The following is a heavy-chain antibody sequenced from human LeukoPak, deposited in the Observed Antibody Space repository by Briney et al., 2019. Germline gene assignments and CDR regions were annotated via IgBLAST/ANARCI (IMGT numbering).Heavy chain of an antibody. D-gene: IGHD5-24*01. V-gene: IGHV1-2*02. J-gene: IGHJ4*02. CDR2: INPNSGVT. Sequence: ASVTVSCKASGYTFTNYYMHWVRQAPGQGLEWMGLINPNSGVTNYAQKFQGRVTMTRDTSIATVYMELNSLRSDGTAIYYCARDSYNDYYFDFWGQGTLVTVSS. CDR3: ARDSYNDYYFDF. CDR1: GYTFTNYY.